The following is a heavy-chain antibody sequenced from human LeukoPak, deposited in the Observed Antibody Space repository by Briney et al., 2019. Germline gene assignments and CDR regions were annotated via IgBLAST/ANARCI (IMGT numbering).Heavy chain of an antibody. J-gene: IGHJ6*02. CDR1: GGTFSSYA. D-gene: IGHD2-15*01. CDR3: ARSGYCSGGSCYSSPYYYYGMDV. CDR2: IIPILGIA. Sequence: GSSVKVSCKASGGTFSSYAISWVRQAPGQGLEWMGRIIPILGIANYAQKFQGRVTITADKSTSTAYMELSSLRSEDTAVYYCARSGYCSGGSCYSSPYYYYGMDVWGQGTTVTVPS. V-gene: IGHV1-69*04.